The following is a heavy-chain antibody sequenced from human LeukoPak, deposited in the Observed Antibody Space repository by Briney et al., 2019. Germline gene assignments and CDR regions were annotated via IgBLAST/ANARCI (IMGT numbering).Heavy chain of an antibody. Sequence: RTGGSLRLSCAASGFTFSTDAMHWVRQAPGKGLEWVSAISSNGRGTYYVNSVKGRFTISRDNSKNTVYLQMNCLRADDTALYYCSRESSQSHASDIWGQGTMVTVSS. CDR3: SRESSQSHASDI. CDR1: GFTFSTDA. CDR2: ISSNGRGT. D-gene: IGHD6-19*01. V-gene: IGHV3-64*01. J-gene: IGHJ3*02.